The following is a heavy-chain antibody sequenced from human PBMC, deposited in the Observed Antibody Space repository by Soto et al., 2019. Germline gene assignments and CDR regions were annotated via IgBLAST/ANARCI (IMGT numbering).Heavy chain of an antibody. CDR1: GGSIRSGGDY. J-gene: IGHJ4*02. CDR2: IYYNGHS. D-gene: IGHD2-21*02. CDR3: ARSIRGGDYYFDS. Sequence: PSETMSLTCTVSGGSIRSGGDYWNWIRQHPGKGLEWIGYIYYNGHSYNNPALRRGITVSVDTSKNQFSRNPRSVPAADTALYYCARSIRGGDYYFDSWGQGSLVTVSS. V-gene: IGHV4-31*03.